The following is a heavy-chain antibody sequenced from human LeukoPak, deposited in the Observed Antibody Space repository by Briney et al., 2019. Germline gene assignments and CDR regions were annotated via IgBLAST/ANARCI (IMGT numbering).Heavy chain of an antibody. V-gene: IGHV4-30-4*01. Sequence: SQTLSLTCTVSGGSVSSRDFYWSWIRQPPGKGLEWIGYIYSTGSTYYNPSLKSRVAISIDTSNNQFSVKLSSVTAADTAVYFCARDYASAYYYDSTSYPYGIDVWGQGTTVTVSS. CDR1: GGSVSSRDFY. CDR2: IYSTGST. D-gene: IGHD3-22*01. CDR3: ARDYASAYYYDSTSYPYGIDV. J-gene: IGHJ6*02.